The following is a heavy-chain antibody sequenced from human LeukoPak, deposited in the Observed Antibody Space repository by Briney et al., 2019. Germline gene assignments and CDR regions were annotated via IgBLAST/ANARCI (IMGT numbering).Heavy chain of an antibody. CDR3: ARAQYYSDSTGYYYLHY. V-gene: IGHV3-48*01. Sequence: PGGSLRLSCVGSGLTFSSYHMNWVRQAPGKGLEWVSYISSSSSTIYYADSVKGRFTISRDNAKNSLYLQTNSLRAEDTAVYYCARAQYYSDSTGYYYLHYWGQGTLVTVSS. CDR1: GLTFSSYH. CDR2: ISSSSSTI. J-gene: IGHJ4*02. D-gene: IGHD3-22*01.